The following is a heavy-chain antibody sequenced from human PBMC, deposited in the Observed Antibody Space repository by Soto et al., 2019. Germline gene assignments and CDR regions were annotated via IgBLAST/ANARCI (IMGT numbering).Heavy chain of an antibody. CDR3: ARDFRLLTATPSNWFDP. V-gene: IGHV3-21*01. CDR1: GFTFSSYS. Sequence: PVGSLRLSCAASGFTFSSYSMNWVRQAPGKGLEWVSSISSSSSYIYYADSVKGRFTISRDNAKNSLYLQMNSLRAEDTAVYYCARDFRLLTATPSNWFDPWGQGTLVTVSS. CDR2: ISSSSSYI. D-gene: IGHD2-21*02. J-gene: IGHJ5*02.